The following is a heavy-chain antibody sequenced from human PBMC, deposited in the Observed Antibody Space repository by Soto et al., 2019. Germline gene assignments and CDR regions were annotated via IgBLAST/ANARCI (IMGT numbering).Heavy chain of an antibody. CDR3: ARDPYSGYGPPDY. Sequence: SETLSLTCAVYGGSFSGYYWSWIRQPPGKGLEWIGEINHSGSTNYNPSLKSRVTISVDTSKNQFSLKLSSVTAADTAVYYCARDPYSGYGPPDYCGQGTLVTVSS. CDR1: GGSFSGYY. J-gene: IGHJ4*02. D-gene: IGHD5-12*01. V-gene: IGHV4-34*01. CDR2: INHSGST.